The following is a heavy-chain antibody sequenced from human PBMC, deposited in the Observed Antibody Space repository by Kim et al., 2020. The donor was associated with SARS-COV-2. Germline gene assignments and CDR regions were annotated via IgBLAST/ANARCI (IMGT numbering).Heavy chain of an antibody. CDR1: GGSISSSNW. CDR2: IYHSGST. V-gene: IGHV4-4*02. J-gene: IGHJ4*02. Sequence: SETLSLTCAVSGGSISSSNWWSWVRQPPGKGLEWIGEIYHSGSTNYNPSLKSRVTISVDKSKNQFSLKLSSVTAADTAVYYCARANYDILTGYLPPYYFDYWGQGTLVTVSS. D-gene: IGHD3-9*01. CDR3: ARANYDILTGYLPPYYFDY.